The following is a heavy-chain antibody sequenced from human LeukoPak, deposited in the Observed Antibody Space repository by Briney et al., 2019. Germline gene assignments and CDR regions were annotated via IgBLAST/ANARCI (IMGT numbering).Heavy chain of an antibody. CDR2: IIPIVGTT. J-gene: IGHJ4*02. D-gene: IGHD3-22*01. V-gene: IGHV1-69*13. Sequence: EASVNVSCKASGGTFSSYAFSWVRQAPGQGLEWMGGIIPIVGTTNYAQMFQGRVTITADESTSTAYMELSSLRSEDTAVYYCARGGYYYDSSGYSHLPDYWGQGTLVTVSA. CDR3: ARGGYYYDSSGYSHLPDY. CDR1: GGTFSSYA.